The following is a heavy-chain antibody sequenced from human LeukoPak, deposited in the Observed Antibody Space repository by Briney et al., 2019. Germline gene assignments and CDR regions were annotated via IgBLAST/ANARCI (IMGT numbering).Heavy chain of an antibody. J-gene: IGHJ4*02. CDR1: GFTFSSYA. Sequence: GGSLRLSCAASGFTFSSYAMSWVRQAPGKGLEWVSAISGRGGSTYYADSVKGRFTISRDNSKNTLYLQMNSLRAEDTAVYYCAKDLEVGSSATFDYWGQGTLVSVST. CDR3: AKDLEVGSSATFDY. CDR2: ISGRGGST. V-gene: IGHV3-23*01. D-gene: IGHD6-6*01.